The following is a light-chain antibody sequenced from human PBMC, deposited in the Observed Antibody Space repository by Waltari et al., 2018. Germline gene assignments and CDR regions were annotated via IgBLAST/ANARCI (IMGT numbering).Light chain of an antibody. CDR2: AAS. CDR3: QQSYTTPRT. Sequence: DIQMTQSPSSLSASVEDSVTLTCRASQNISTYLNWYQHKPGKAPNVLIYAASSLQSGVPLRFSGSGSGTHFTLTINSLQPEDFATYYCQQSYTTPRTFGQGTNLQIK. J-gene: IGKJ2*01. V-gene: IGKV1-39*01. CDR1: QNISTY.